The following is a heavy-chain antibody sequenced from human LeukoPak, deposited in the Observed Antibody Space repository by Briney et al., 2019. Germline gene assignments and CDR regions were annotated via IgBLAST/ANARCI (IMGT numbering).Heavy chain of an antibody. Sequence: ASVKVSCKASGGTFSSYAISWVRQAPGQGLEWMGGIIPIFGTANYAQKFQGRVTMTEDTSTDTAYMELSSLRSEDTAVYYCATIILDDSSGYSHWHIWFDPWGQGTLVTVSS. D-gene: IGHD3-22*01. V-gene: IGHV1-69*06. CDR3: ATIILDDSSGYSHWHIWFDP. J-gene: IGHJ5*02. CDR1: GGTFSSYA. CDR2: IIPIFGTA.